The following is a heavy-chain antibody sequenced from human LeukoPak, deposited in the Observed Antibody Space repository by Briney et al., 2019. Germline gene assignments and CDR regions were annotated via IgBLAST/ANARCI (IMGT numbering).Heavy chain of an antibody. CDR1: GDSMYSYH. J-gene: IGHJ5*02. V-gene: IGHV4-59*01. D-gene: IGHD3-10*01. CDR2: ISYSGST. Sequence: PSETLSLTCTVSGDSMYSYHWSWIRQPPGKGLEWIGYISYSGSTNYNPSLKSRVTIMADTSKNQFSLRLSSVTAADTAVYYCASLRSYNWFDPWGQGTLVTVSS. CDR3: ASLRSYNWFDP.